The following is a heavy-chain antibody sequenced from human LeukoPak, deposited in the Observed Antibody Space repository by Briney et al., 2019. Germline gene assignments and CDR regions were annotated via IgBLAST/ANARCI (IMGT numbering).Heavy chain of an antibody. CDR2: IYYIGST. J-gene: IGHJ4*02. V-gene: IGHV4-59*01. CDR1: GGSISSYY. D-gene: IGHD5-24*01. CDR3: ARVADEAHY. Sequence: PSETLSLTCTVSGGSISSYYWSWIRQPPGKGLEWIGYIYYIGSTNYNPSLKRRVTISVDSSKNQFSLKLGSVTAADTAVYYCARVADEAHYSGQGTLLTVSS.